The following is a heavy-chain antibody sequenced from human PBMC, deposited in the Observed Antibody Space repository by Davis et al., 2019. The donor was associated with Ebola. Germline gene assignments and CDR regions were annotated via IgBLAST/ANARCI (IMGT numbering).Heavy chain of an antibody. V-gene: IGHV3-23*01. J-gene: IGHJ4*02. CDR2: ISGSGNTT. Sequence: GESLKISCAASGFTFDDYGMSWVRQAPGKGLEWVASISGSGNTTYYADSMKGRFTISRDTSRPTLFLQMIGLRAEDTAIYYCTKCRGNGWTQDFWGQGRLVTVSS. D-gene: IGHD6-25*01. CDR3: TKCRGNGWTQDF. CDR1: GFTFDDYG.